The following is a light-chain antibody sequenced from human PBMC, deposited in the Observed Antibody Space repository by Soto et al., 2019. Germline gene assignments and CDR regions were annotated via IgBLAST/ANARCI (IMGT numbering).Light chain of an antibody. CDR2: KGT. CDR3: CSSAPGSTYV. J-gene: IGLJ1*01. Sequence: QSVLAQPASVSGSPGQSITISCTGTSSDVGAYNSVSWYQQHPHKAPQVIIYKGTQRPSGVSNRLSGSTSGNAASLAISGLQADDEADYFCCSSAPGSTYVFGSGTKVTVL. V-gene: IGLV2-23*01. CDR1: SSDVGAYNS.